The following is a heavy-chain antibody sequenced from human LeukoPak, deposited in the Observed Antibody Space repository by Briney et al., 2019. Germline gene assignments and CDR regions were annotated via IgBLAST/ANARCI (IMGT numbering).Heavy chain of an antibody. J-gene: IGHJ5*02. D-gene: IGHD6-19*01. CDR1: GFTFSNAW. Sequence: GGSLRLSCAAFGFTFSNAWMSWVRQAPGKGLEWVGRIKSKTDGGTTDYAAPVKGRFTISRDDSKNTLYLQMNSLKTEDTAVYYCMCHWGIAVAGFINWFDPWGQGTLVTVSS. V-gene: IGHV3-15*01. CDR2: IKSKTDGGTT. CDR3: MCHWGIAVAGFINWFDP.